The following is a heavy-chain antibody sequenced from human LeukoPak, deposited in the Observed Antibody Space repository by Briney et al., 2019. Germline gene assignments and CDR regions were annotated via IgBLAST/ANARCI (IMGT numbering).Heavy chain of an antibody. CDR1: GGSISSYY. Sequence: SETLSLTCTVSGGSISSYYWSWIRQHPGKGLEWIGYIYYSGSTYYNPSLRSRVTISVDTSKNQFSLKLSSVTAADTAVYYCARDVPIAAAGTRWFDPWGQGTLVTVSS. J-gene: IGHJ5*02. V-gene: IGHV4-59*06. CDR3: ARDVPIAAAGTRWFDP. D-gene: IGHD6-13*01. CDR2: IYYSGST.